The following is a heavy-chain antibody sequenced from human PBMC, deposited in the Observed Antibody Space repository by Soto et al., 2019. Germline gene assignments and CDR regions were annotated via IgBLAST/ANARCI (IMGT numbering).Heavy chain of an antibody. V-gene: IGHV4-39*01. J-gene: IGHJ4*02. CDR3: XSFSGATYGHYGGGINY. Sequence: SETLSLTCTVSGGSISISSYYWGWIRQPPGKGLECIGSVHYSGSTDYNPSLKSRVTISVDTSKNQFSLKLTSVTAADTAVYFCXSFSGATYGHYGGGINYWGQGTLVTVSS. D-gene: IGHD4-17*01. CDR1: GGSISISSYY. CDR2: VHYSGST.